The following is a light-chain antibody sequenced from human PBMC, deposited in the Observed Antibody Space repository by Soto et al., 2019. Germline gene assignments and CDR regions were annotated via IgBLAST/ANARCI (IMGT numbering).Light chain of an antibody. CDR1: QPLNNN. CDR3: QQTLSVPRT. V-gene: IGKV3-15*01. Sequence: EIVMTQSPATLSVSPGDRATLSCRAGQPLNNNVAWYQHKPGQAPRLLIYGTSTRATGISARFSGGGSGTEFTLTITGLQPEDSATYYCQQTLSVPRTFGLGTKVEIK. J-gene: IGKJ1*01. CDR2: GTS.